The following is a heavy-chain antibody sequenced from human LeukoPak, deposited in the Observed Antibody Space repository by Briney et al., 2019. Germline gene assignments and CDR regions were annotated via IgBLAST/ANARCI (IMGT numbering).Heavy chain of an antibody. CDR1: GGSISSYY. Sequence: SETLSLTCTVSGGSISSYYWSWIRQPAGKGLEWIGRIYTSGSTNYNPSLKSRVTMSVDTSKNQFSLKLSSVTAADTAVYYCATRVRGFLEWLSERDAFDIWGQGTVVTVSS. V-gene: IGHV4-4*07. CDR2: IYTSGST. J-gene: IGHJ3*02. CDR3: ATRVRGFLEWLSERDAFDI. D-gene: IGHD3-3*01.